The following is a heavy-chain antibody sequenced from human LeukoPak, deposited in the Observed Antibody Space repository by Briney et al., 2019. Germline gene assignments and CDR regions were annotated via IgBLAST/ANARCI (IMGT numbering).Heavy chain of an antibody. Sequence: GGSLRPSWAASEFTFSSYAMSWVRQPPGKGLGWASAISGSGGSTYYADSVKGRFTISRDNSKNTLYLQMNSLRAEDTAVYYCAKDLRIAAADNFDYWGQGTLVTVSS. CDR2: ISGSGGST. J-gene: IGHJ4*02. D-gene: IGHD6-13*01. V-gene: IGHV3-23*01. CDR3: AKDLRIAAADNFDY. CDR1: EFTFSSYA.